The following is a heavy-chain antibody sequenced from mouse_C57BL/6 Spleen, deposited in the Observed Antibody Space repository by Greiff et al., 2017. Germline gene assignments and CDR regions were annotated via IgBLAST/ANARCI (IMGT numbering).Heavy chain of an antibody. J-gene: IGHJ2*01. CDR2: IYPGDGDT. D-gene: IGHD1-1*01. CDR3: ARSGSTTVAFDY. Sequence: QVQLQQPGTELVKPGASVKLSCKASGYAFSSSWMNWVKQRPGKGLEWIGQIYPGDGDTNYNGKFKGKATLTADKSSSTAYMQLSSLTSEDSAVYFCARSGSTTVAFDYWGQGTTLTVSS. V-gene: IGHV1-82*01. CDR1: GYAFSSSW.